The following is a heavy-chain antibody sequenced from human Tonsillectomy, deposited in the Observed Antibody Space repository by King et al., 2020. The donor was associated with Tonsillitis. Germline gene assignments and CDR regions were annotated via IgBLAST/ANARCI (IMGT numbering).Heavy chain of an antibody. D-gene: IGHD3-3*01. J-gene: IGHJ6*02. V-gene: IGHV4-39*07. Sequence: QLQESGPGLVKPSETLSLTCSVSGGSVTSGDYYWGWIRQPPGMGLEWIGSVHYSGTTHYNPSLKSRVTISVDASKNQFSLKLTSVTAADTAVYYCAIDPTEFWSGYLYGMDVWGQGTTVTVSS. CDR1: GGSVTSGDYY. CDR2: VHYSGTT. CDR3: AIDPTEFWSGYLYGMDV.